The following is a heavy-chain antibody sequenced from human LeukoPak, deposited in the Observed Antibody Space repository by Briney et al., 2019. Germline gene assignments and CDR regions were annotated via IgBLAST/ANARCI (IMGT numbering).Heavy chain of an antibody. CDR2: IYTSGST. V-gene: IGHV4-4*07. CDR3: ARQYSSSWYEIEYFDY. D-gene: IGHD6-13*01. J-gene: IGHJ4*02. Sequence: SETLSLTCTVSGGSISSYYWSWIRQPAGKGLEWIGRIYTSGSTNYNPSLKSRVTMSVDTSKNQFSLKLSSVTAADTAVYYCARQYSSSWYEIEYFDYWGQGTLVTVSS. CDR1: GGSISSYY.